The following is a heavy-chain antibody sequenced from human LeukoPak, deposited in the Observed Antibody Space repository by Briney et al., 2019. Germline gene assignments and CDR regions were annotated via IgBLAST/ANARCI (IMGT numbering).Heavy chain of an antibody. CDR3: VRDDPAARELFDY. D-gene: IGHD6-6*01. CDR2: INGDGSDT. J-gene: IGHJ4*02. CDR1: GFTFRSYW. V-gene: IGHV3-74*01. Sequence: GGSLRLSCAASGFTFRSYWMHWVRQAPGKGLVWVSRINGDGSDTSYADSVKGRFTISRDNAENMVYLQMNSLRAEDTAVYYCVRDDPAARELFDYWGQGTLVTVSS.